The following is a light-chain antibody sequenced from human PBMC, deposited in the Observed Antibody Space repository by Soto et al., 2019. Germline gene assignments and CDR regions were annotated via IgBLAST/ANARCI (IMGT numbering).Light chain of an antibody. CDR1: TGDVTGSHY. V-gene: IGLV7-46*01. CDR2: DTN. Sequence: QAVVTQEPSLTVSPGGTVTLTCGSSTGDVTGSHYPYWFQQKPGQAPRTLIYDTNNKHSWTPARFSGSVLGGKAVLTLSDAQPEDEADYYCLLSYSLARVFGGGTKVTVL. CDR3: LLSYSLARV. J-gene: IGLJ2*01.